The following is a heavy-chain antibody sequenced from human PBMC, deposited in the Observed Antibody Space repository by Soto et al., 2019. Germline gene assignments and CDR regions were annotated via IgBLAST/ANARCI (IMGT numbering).Heavy chain of an antibody. V-gene: IGHV1-46*01. J-gene: IGHJ4*02. CDR3: ARVGRESSSWYWFDY. Sequence: ASVKVSCEASGYTFTSYYRHWVRQAPGQGLEWMGIINPSGGSTSYAQKFQGRVTMTRDTSTSTVYMELSSLRSEDTAVYYCARVGRESSSWYWFDYWGQGTLVTVSS. D-gene: IGHD6-13*01. CDR2: INPSGGST. CDR1: GYTFTSYY.